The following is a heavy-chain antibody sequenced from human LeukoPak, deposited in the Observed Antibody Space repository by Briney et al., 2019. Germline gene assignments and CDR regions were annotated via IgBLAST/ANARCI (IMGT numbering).Heavy chain of an antibody. J-gene: IGHJ5*02. CDR2: IKQDGSEK. V-gene: IGHV3-7*04. CDR3: ARDLYSSGWYENWFDP. D-gene: IGHD6-19*01. Sequence: GGSLRLSCAASGFTFSSYWMSWVRQAPGKGLEWVANIKQDGSEKYYVDSVKGRFTISRDNAKNPLYLQMNSLRAEDTAVYYCARDLYSSGWYENWFDPWGQGTLVTVSS. CDR1: GFTFSSYW.